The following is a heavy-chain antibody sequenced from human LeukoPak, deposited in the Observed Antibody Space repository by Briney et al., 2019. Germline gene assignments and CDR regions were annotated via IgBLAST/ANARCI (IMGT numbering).Heavy chain of an antibody. J-gene: IGHJ4*02. CDR3: ARGYSSNWDHYYDY. V-gene: IGHV3-7*01. CDR2: IKLEGRET. D-gene: IGHD6-13*01. Sequence: QPGGSLRLPCAASGFTFSTYWMSWVRQAPGKGLEWVANIKLEGRETYYVDSVKGRFTISRDNAKNSLYLQRNSLRAEDSAVYYCARGYSSNWDHYYDYWGQGTLVTVSS. CDR1: GFTFSTYW.